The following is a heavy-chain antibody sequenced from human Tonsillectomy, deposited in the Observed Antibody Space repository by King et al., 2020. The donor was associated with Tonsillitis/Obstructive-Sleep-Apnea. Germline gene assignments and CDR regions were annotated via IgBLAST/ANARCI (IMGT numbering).Heavy chain of an antibody. CDR1: GGSISSGGYY. V-gene: IGHV4-31*03. CDR2: IYYSRRT. J-gene: IGHJ2*01. D-gene: IGHD4-17*01. CDR3: ARGLYGDNVRPWYFDL. Sequence: QLQESGPGLVKPSQTLSLTCIVSGGSISSGGYYWSWIRQHPGKGLEWIGYIYYSRRTYYNPSLKSRVSISVDTSKNHFSLMLNSVTAADTAVYYCARGLYGDNVRPWYFDLWGRGTLVTVSS.